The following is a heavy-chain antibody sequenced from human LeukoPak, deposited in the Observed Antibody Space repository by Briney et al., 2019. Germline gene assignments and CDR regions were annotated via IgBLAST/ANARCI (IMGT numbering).Heavy chain of an antibody. CDR3: ARDGNGDYDDAFDI. V-gene: IGHV4-59*11. J-gene: IGHJ3*02. D-gene: IGHD4-17*01. CDR2: IYYSGIT. CDR1: GGPIRSHY. Sequence: PSETLSLTCTVSGGPIRSHYWSWIRQPPGQGLEWIGYIYYSGITNYNPSLKSRVTISVDTSKNQLSLKVRSVTTADTAVYYCARDGNGDYDDAFDIWGQGTMVTVYS.